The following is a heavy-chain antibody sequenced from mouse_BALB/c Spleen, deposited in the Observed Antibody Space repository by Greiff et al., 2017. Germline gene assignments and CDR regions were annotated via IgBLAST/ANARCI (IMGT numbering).Heavy chain of an antibody. CDR1: GYSITSGYY. CDR3: ARSPYGNYVWFAY. V-gene: IGHV3-6*02. Sequence: EVKLMESGPGLVKPSQSLSLTCSVTGYSITSGYYWNWIRQFPGNKLEWMGYISYDGSNNYNPSLKNRISITRDTSKNQFFLKLNSVTTEDTATYYCARSPYGNYVWFAYWGQGTLVTVSA. D-gene: IGHD2-10*02. J-gene: IGHJ3*01. CDR2: ISYDGSN.